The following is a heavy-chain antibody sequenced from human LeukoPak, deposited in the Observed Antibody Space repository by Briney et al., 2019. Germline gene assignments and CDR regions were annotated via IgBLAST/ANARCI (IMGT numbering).Heavy chain of an antibody. J-gene: IGHJ3*02. D-gene: IGHD5-18*01. Sequence: SETLSLTCTVSGGSISSYYWSWIRQPPGKGLEWIGYIYYSGSTNYSPSLKSRVTISVDTSKNQFSLKLSSVTAADTAVYYCARHRGYSYDAFDIWGQGTMVTVSS. CDR2: IYYSGST. V-gene: IGHV4-59*08. CDR1: GGSISSYY. CDR3: ARHRGYSYDAFDI.